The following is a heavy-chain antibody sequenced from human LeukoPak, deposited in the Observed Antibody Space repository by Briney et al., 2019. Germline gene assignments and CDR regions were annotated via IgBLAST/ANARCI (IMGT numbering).Heavy chain of an antibody. J-gene: IGHJ5*02. CDR2: IYHSGST. CDR3: ARAPTITAAWFDP. Sequence: SETLSLTCAVSGGSISSGGYSWSWIRQPPGKGLEWIGYIYHSGSTYYNPSLKSRVTISVDRSKNQFSLKLSSVTAADTAVYYCARAPTITAAWFDPWGQGTLVTVSS. V-gene: IGHV4-30-2*01. CDR1: GGSISSGGYS. D-gene: IGHD1/OR15-1a*01.